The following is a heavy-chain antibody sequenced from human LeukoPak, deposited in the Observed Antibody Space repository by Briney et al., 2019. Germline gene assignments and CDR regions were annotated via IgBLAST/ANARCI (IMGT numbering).Heavy chain of an antibody. Sequence: SETLSLTCTVSGGSISSSSYYWGWIRQPPGKGLEWIGSIYYSGSTYYNPSLKSRVTISVDTSKNQFSLKLSSVTAADTAVYYCASARYCSGGSCFWDFDYWGQGTLVTVSS. V-gene: IGHV4-39*07. D-gene: IGHD2-15*01. J-gene: IGHJ4*02. CDR3: ASARYCSGGSCFWDFDY. CDR2: IYYSGST. CDR1: GGSISSSSYY.